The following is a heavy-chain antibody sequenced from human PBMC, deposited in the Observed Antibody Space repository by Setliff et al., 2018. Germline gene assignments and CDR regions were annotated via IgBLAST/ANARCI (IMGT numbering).Heavy chain of an antibody. D-gene: IGHD3-10*01. CDR1: GGSISSYY. Sequence: PSETLSLTCTVSGGSISSYYWSWIRQPPGKGLEWVGYIYSSGSTNYNPSLKSRVTISVDTSRNQLSLKLTSVSAADTAIYYCARSSYYASGNSHNYYMDVWGKGTAVTVSS. CDR3: ARSSYYASGNSHNYYMDV. J-gene: IGHJ6*03. CDR2: IYSSGST. V-gene: IGHV4-4*08.